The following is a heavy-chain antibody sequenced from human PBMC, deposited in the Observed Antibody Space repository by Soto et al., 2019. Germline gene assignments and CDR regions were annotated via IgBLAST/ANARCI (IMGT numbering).Heavy chain of an antibody. D-gene: IGHD5-12*01. CDR3: ARMGKDGYNLYYFDY. V-gene: IGHV2-26*01. CDR2: IFSNDEK. J-gene: IGHJ4*02. Sequence: SGPTLVNPTETLTLTCTVSGFSLSNARMGVSWIRQPPGKALEWLAHIFSNDEKSYSTSLKSRLTISKDTSKSQVVLTMTNMDPVHTATYCCARMGKDGYNLYYFDYWGQGTLVTVSS. CDR1: GFSLSNARMG.